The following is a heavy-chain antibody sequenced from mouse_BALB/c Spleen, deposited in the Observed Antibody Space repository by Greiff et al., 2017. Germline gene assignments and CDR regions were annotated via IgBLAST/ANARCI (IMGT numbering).Heavy chain of an antibody. CDR3: TWDAYFDY. CDR2: IRLKSNNYAT. V-gene: IGHV6-6*02. Sequence: EVMLVESGGGLVQPGGSMKLSCVASGFTFSNYWMNWVRQSPEKGLEWVAEIRLKSNNYATHYAESVKGRFTISRDDSKSSVYLQMNNLRAEDTGIYYCTWDAYFDYWGQGTTLTVSS. J-gene: IGHJ2*01. CDR1: GFTFSNYW.